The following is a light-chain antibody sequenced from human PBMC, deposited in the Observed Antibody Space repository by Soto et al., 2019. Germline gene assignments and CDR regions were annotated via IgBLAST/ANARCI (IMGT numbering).Light chain of an antibody. CDR2: KAS. Sequence: DIQVTQSPSTLSASVGDRVTITCRASQSLNDWLAWYQQKPGKAPKLLIYKASGLESGVPSRFSGSGSGTEFTLTISRLQHDVFATYYCQQYNGYPWTFGQGTKVEIK. CDR1: QSLNDW. J-gene: IGKJ1*01. CDR3: QQYNGYPWT. V-gene: IGKV1-5*03.